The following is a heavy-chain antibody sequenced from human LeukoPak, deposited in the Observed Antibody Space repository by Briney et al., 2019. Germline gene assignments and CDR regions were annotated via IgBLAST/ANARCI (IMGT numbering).Heavy chain of an antibody. J-gene: IGHJ4*02. CDR2: INHSGST. Sequence: PSETLSLTCAVYGGSFSGYYWSWIRQAPGKGLEWIGEINHSGSTNDNPYLKSRLTTSVDTSKNQFSLTLSSVTAADTAVYYCARVVEGSDSSGYYLLYWGQGTLVTVSS. CDR1: GGSFSGYY. V-gene: IGHV4-34*01. D-gene: IGHD3-22*01. CDR3: ARVVEGSDSSGYYLLY.